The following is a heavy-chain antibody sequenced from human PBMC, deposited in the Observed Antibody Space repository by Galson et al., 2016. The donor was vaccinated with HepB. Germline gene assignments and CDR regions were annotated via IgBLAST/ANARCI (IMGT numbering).Heavy chain of an antibody. D-gene: IGHD1-26*01. CDR3: SRGRWELLNDYYSYHMDV. J-gene: IGHJ6*03. Sequence: SLRLSCAASGFTFSRYDMHWVRQAPGQGLEWVSAISGAGDPYYPGSVKGRFTISRENAKNSFYLQRASLRVGDTAVYYCSRGRWELLNDYYSYHMDVWGKGTTVTVSS. CDR1: GFTFSRYD. V-gene: IGHV3-13*05. CDR2: ISGAGDP.